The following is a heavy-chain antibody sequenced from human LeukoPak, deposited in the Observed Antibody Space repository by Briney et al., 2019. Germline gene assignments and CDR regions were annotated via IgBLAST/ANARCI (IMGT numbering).Heavy chain of an antibody. J-gene: IGHJ5*02. D-gene: IGHD4-11*01. V-gene: IGHV1-46*01. CDR1: GYTFTSNY. Sequence: ASVKVSCKAFGYTFTSNYMHWVRQAPGQGPEWMGVISPSGGSTTYAQKFQGRVTLTRDMSTSTDYLELSSLRSEDTAVYYCAGDDYSSIFDPWGQGTLVTVSS. CDR2: ISPSGGST. CDR3: AGDDYSSIFDP.